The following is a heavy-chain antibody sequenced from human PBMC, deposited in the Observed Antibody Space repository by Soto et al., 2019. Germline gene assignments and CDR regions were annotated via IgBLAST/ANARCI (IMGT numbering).Heavy chain of an antibody. V-gene: IGHV3-48*03. CDR2: ISSSGSTI. Sequence: GGSLRLSCAASGFTFSSYEMNWVRQAPGKGLEWVSYISSSGSTIYYADSVKGRSTISRDNAKNSLYLQMNSLRAEDTAVYYCARDPRRDGYNTFYYYYYGMDVWGQGTTVTVSS. CDR3: ARDPRRDGYNTFYYYYYGMDV. CDR1: GFTFSSYE. J-gene: IGHJ6*02. D-gene: IGHD5-12*01.